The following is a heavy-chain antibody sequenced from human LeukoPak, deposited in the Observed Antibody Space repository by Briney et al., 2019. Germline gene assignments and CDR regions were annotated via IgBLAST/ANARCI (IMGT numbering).Heavy chain of an antibody. J-gene: IGHJ5*02. V-gene: IGHV3-33*01. D-gene: IGHD6-19*01. CDR2: IWYDGSNK. CDR1: GFTFSSYG. Sequence: PGGSLRLSCAAPGFTFSSYGMHWVRQAPGMGLEWVAVIWYDGSNKYYADSVKGRFTISRDNSKNTLYLQMNSLRAEDTAMYYCARDRLAVADHANWFDPWGQGTLVTVSS. CDR3: ARDRLAVADHANWFDP.